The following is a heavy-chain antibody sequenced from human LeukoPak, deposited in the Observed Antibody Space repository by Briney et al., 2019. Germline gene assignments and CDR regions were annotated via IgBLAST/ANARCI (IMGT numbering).Heavy chain of an antibody. CDR3: ARVVPTVTRGPPRWFDP. Sequence: ASVKVSCKASGYTFTSYGISWVRQAPGQGLEWMGWISAYNGNTNYAQKLQGRVTMTTDTSTSTAYMELRSLRSDDTAAYYCARVVPTVTRGPPRWFDPWGQGTLVTVSS. V-gene: IGHV1-18*01. CDR1: GYTFTSYG. J-gene: IGHJ5*02. CDR2: ISAYNGNT. D-gene: IGHD4-17*01.